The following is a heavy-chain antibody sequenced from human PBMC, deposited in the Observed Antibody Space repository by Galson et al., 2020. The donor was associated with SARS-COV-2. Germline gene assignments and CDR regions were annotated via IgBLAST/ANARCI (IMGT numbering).Heavy chain of an antibody. J-gene: IGHJ6*02. CDR3: ARDRTADSTRRYWYYGMDV. Sequence: GGSLRLSCAASGLTVSSNYMTWVRQAPGKGLEWVAVIYAGGRTYYADSVKGRFTISRDSSENTLYLQMNSLSAEDTAVYYCARDRTADSTRRYWYYGMDVWGQGTTVTVSS. D-gene: IGHD2-8*02. CDR2: IYAGGRT. CDR1: GLTVSSNY. V-gene: IGHV3-53*01.